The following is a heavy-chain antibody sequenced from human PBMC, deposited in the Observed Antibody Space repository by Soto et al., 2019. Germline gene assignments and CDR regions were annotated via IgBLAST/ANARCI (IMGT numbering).Heavy chain of an antibody. CDR3: ARALGCSSTSCYNWFDP. CDR2: INHSGST. V-gene: IGHV4-34*01. J-gene: IGHJ5*02. D-gene: IGHD2-2*01. Sequence: SETLSLTCAVYGGSFSGYYWGWIRQPPGKGLEWIGEINHSGSTNYNPSLKSRVTISVDTSKNQFSLKLSSVTAADTAVYYCARALGCSSTSCYNWFDPWGQGTLVTVSS. CDR1: GGSFSGYY.